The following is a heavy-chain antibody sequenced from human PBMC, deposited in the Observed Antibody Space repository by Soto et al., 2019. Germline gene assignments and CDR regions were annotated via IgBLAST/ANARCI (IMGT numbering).Heavy chain of an antibody. D-gene: IGHD2-2*01. CDR1: GGTFSSYT. V-gene: IGHV1-69*04. CDR3: ARDYCSSPSCYAHNWFDP. CDR2: IIPILGIA. J-gene: IGHJ5*02. Sequence: GASVKVSCKASGGTFSSYTISWVRQAPGQGLEWKGRIIPILGIANYAQKFQGRVTITADKSTSTAYMELSSLRSEDTAVYYCARDYCSSPSCYAHNWFDPWGQGTLVTVSS.